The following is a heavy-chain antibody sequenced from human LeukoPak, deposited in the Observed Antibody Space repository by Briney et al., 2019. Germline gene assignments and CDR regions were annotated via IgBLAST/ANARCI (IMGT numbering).Heavy chain of an antibody. CDR2: IHYDGSNK. CDR1: GFTFSSYG. V-gene: IGHV3-30*02. CDR3: AKDPPLDY. J-gene: IGHJ4*02. Sequence: GGFLRLSCAASGFTFSSYGMHWVRQAPGKGLEWVAFIHYDGSNKYYADSVKGRFTISRDNSKNTLYLQMNSLRAEDTAVYYCAKDPPLDYWGQGTLVTVSS.